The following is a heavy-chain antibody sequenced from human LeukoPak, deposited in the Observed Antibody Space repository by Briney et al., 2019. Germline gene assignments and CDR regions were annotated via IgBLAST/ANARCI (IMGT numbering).Heavy chain of an antibody. Sequence: PSETLSLTCTVSGASISSYYWSWIRQPPGKGLEWIGYVYYSGSTNYNPSLKSRVTISVDTSKNQFSLKLSSVTAADTAVYYCARRTTVTPRNFDYWGQGTLVTVSS. D-gene: IGHD4-17*01. CDR2: VYYSGST. CDR1: GASISSYY. J-gene: IGHJ4*02. V-gene: IGHV4-59*01. CDR3: ARRTTVTPRNFDY.